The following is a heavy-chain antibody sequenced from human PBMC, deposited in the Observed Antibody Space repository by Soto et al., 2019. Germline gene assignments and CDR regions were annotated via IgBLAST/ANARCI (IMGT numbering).Heavy chain of an antibody. CDR2: SRNKARSYTT. J-gene: IGHJ4*02. CDR1: GFTFSDHY. V-gene: IGHV3-72*01. CDR3: VRVGLEGLTTAYSADY. D-gene: IGHD1-1*01. Sequence: GGSLRLSCAVSGFTFSDHYMDWVRQAPGKGLEWIARSRNKARSYTTEHAASVKGRFAVSRDVSKDSLHLQMNNLKTEDSAVYYCVRVGLEGLTTAYSADYWGQGTLVTVSS.